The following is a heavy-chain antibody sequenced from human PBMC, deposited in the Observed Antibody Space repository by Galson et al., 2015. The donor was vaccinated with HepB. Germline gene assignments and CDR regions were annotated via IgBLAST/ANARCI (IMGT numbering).Heavy chain of an antibody. CDR1: GGSISSYY. V-gene: IGHV4-59*01. D-gene: IGHD1-7*01. Sequence: ETLSLTCTVSGGSISSYYWSWIRQPPGKGLEWIGYIYYSGSTNYNPSLKSRVTISVDTSKNQFSLKLSSVTAADTAVYYCARGNWNYRVWGQGTLVTVSP. CDR2: IYYSGST. CDR3: ARGNWNYRV. J-gene: IGHJ4*02.